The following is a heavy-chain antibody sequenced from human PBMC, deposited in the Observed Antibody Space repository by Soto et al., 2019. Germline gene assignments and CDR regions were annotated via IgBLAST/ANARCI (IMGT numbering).Heavy chain of an antibody. V-gene: IGHV1-2*02. Sequence: QLHLVQSGAVVKKPGASVTVSCSASGYPVTAYYMHWVRQAPGRGLEWMGGINPATGAAKYTETIQGRVPLNRDTATCTVLMVLWGLTSGRPAVFYFARGGGVGVAGSAAFDMWGQGTLVTVSS. J-gene: IGHJ3*02. CDR2: INPATGAA. CDR3: ARGGGVGVAGSAAFDM. CDR1: GYPVTAYY. D-gene: IGHD3-3*01.